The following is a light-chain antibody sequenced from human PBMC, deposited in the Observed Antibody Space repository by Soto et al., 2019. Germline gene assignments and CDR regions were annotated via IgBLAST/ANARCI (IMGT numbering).Light chain of an antibody. Sequence: IAVTQSPDSLAVAPRGRATTNCRSTLRFVCSSSNKNSLAWYQQRPGQPPRLLIYGASSRATGIPDRFSGSGSGAVSALLISRLEPEDFAVYFCQQFGGSPRTFGQGTKVDIK. CDR2: GAS. CDR3: QQFGGSPRT. J-gene: IGKJ1*01. CDR1: LRFVCSSSNKNS. V-gene: IGKV3-20*01.